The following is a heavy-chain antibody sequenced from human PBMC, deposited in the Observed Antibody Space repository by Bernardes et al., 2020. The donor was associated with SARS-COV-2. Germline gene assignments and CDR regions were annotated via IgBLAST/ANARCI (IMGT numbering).Heavy chain of an antibody. D-gene: IGHD2-15*01. CDR2: IRRKAYGATP. CDR1: GFTFGDYG. V-gene: IGHV3-49*03. J-gene: IGHJ4*02. Sequence: GGSLRLSCATSGFTFGDYGMSWFRQAPGEGLEWVGFIRRKAYGATPEYAASVKGRFTISRDDSKSAAYLQMSSLKTEDSAVYYCSRAILGGGKYYFDYWGQGTLVTVSS. CDR3: SRAILGGGKYYFDY.